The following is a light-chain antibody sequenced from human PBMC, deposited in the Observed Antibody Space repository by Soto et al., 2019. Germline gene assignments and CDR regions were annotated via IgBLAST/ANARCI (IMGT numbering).Light chain of an antibody. Sequence: ENVLTQSPGTLSLSPGERGTLSCRASEALTGGHLAWCQQKPGQPPRLLISGTSSRATGIPDRFSGSGSGTDFTLTISRLEPEDFAVYYCQQYGSSPITFGQGTRLEIK. CDR2: GTS. J-gene: IGKJ5*01. CDR1: EALTGGH. CDR3: QQYGSSPIT. V-gene: IGKV3-20*01.